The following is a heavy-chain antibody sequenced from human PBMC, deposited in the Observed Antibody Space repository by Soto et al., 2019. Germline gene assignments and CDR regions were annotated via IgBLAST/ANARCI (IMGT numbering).Heavy chain of an antibody. Sequence: ASVKVSCKASGYTFTGYYMHWVRQAPGQGLEWMGWINPNSGGTNYAQKFQGWVTMTRDTSISTAYMELSRLRSDDTAVYYCARDIVVVPAATHYYHYHGMGVWGQGTTVPVSS. CDR2: INPNSGGT. V-gene: IGHV1-2*04. D-gene: IGHD2-2*01. J-gene: IGHJ6*02. CDR3: ARDIVVVPAATHYYHYHGMGV. CDR1: GYTFTGYY.